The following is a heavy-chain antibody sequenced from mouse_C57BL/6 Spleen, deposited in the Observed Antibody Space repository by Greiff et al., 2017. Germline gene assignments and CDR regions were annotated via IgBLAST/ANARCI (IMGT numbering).Heavy chain of an antibody. CDR1: GFTFSSYA. CDR3: AREGYYYGSSYLDY. D-gene: IGHD1-1*01. V-gene: IGHV5-4*01. Sequence: EVKLEESGGGLVKPGGSLKLSCAASGFTFSSYAMSWVRQTPEKGLEWVATISDGGSYTYYPDNVKGRFTISRDNAKNNLYLQMSHLKSEDTAMYYCAREGYYYGSSYLDYWGQGTTLTVSS. J-gene: IGHJ2*01. CDR2: ISDGGSYT.